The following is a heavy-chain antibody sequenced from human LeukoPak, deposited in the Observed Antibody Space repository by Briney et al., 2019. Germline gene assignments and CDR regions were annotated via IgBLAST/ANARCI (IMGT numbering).Heavy chain of an antibody. CDR3: ARMEGYSYSDS. J-gene: IGHJ4*02. Sequence: WASVKVSCKASGGTFSSNAINWVRQAPGQGLEWMGGIIPFFPATNYAQKFQGRVTITADESTNTAYMELSRLRSEDTAVYYCARMEGYSYSDSWGQGTLATVSS. V-gene: IGHV1-69*13. CDR2: IIPFFPAT. CDR1: GGTFSSNA. D-gene: IGHD1-1*01.